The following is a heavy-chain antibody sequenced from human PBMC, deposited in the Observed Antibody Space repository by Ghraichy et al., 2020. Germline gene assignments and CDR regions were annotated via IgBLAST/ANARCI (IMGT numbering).Heavy chain of an antibody. CDR2: IYYSGST. D-gene: IGHD2-2*01. CDR3: ARLIDCSSTSCYPDY. J-gene: IGHJ4*02. Sequence: SETLSLTCTVSGGSISSYYWSWIRQPPGKGLEWIGYIYYSGSTNYNPSLKSRVTISVDTSKNQFSLKLSSVTAADTAVYYCARLIDCSSTSCYPDYWGQGTLVTVSS. CDR1: GGSISSYY. V-gene: IGHV4-59*08.